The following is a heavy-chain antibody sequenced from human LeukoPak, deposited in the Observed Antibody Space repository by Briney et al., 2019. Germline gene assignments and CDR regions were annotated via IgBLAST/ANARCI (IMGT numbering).Heavy chain of an antibody. Sequence: SETLSLTCTVTGATISSYFWSWIRQLPGKGLEWIGYIYYTGSTNYNPSLKSRVTMSVDTSKNQFSLRLTSVTAADTAVYYCAREGVVFTGYDWFDPWGQGTLVTVSS. CDR1: GATISSYF. V-gene: IGHV4-59*01. CDR2: IYYTGST. CDR3: AREGVVFTGYDWFDP. J-gene: IGHJ5*02. D-gene: IGHD3-9*01.